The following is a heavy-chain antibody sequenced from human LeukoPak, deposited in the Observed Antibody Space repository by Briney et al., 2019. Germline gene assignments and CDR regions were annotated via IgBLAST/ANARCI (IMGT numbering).Heavy chain of an antibody. V-gene: IGHV1-24*01. Sequence: RASVKVSCKVTGNTLSEFSMHWVRQSPGKGLEWMGGFDPEVGETVYAQKFQGRVTMTEDTSTETAYMELSSLRSEDTAVYYCATDLLAGGLKTFDPWGQGTLVTVSS. CDR3: ATDLLAGGLKTFDP. J-gene: IGHJ5*02. CDR2: FDPEVGET. CDR1: GNTLSEFS.